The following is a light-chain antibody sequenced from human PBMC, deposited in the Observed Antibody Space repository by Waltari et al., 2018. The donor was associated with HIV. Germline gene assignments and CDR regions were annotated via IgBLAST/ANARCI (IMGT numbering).Light chain of an antibody. Sequence: DIVMTQSPDSLALSLGERATINCKSSQSVLYTSNKKNFLAWFQQKSGRPPKLLIYWASTRESGVPDRFSASGSGTDFTLTISSLQAEDVAVYYCHQYYSVPLTFGGGTKVEIK. CDR1: QSVLYTSNKKNF. J-gene: IGKJ4*01. CDR3: HQYYSVPLT. CDR2: WAS. V-gene: IGKV4-1*01.